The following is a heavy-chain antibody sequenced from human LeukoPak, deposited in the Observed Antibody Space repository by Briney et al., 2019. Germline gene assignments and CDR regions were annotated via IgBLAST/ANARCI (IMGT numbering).Heavy chain of an antibody. J-gene: IGHJ4*02. V-gene: IGHV4-39*07. CDR2: IYYSGST. D-gene: IGHD3-22*01. CDR1: GGSISSSSYY. CDR3: ARDTYYYDSSGYR. Sequence: PSETLSLTCTVSGGSISSSSYYWGWIRQPPGKGLEWIGSIYYSGSTYYNPSLKSRVTISVDTSKNQFSLKLSSVTAADTAVYYCARDTYYYDSSGYRWGQGTLVTVSS.